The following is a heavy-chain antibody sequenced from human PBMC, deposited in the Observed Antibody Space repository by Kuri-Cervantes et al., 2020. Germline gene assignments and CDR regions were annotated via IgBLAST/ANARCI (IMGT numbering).Heavy chain of an antibody. V-gene: IGHV5-51*01. CDR1: GYNFTTYW. CDR3: ARQRFFDY. CDR2: VYPGDSDT. J-gene: IGHJ4*02. Sequence: GGSLRLSCQASGYNFTTYWIAWVRQMPGTGLEWMGIVYPGDSDTKYSPSFQGQVTISADKSISTAFLQWNSLKASDTAIYYCARQRFFDYWGQGTLVTVSS.